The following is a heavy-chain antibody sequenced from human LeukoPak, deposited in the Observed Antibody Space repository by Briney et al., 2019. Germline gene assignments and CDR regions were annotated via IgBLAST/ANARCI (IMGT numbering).Heavy chain of an antibody. CDR1: GYTFTIYY. J-gene: IGHJ4*02. V-gene: IGHV1-46*01. D-gene: IGHD3-9*01. CDR2: INPSGGST. Sequence: ASVKVSCKASGYTFTIYYMHWVRQAPGQGLEWMGIINPSGGSTSYAQKFQGRVTMTRDTSTSTVYMELSSLRSEDTAVYYCARDFPNYDILTGYHTYYFDYWGQGTLVTVSS. CDR3: ARDFPNYDILTGYHTYYFDY.